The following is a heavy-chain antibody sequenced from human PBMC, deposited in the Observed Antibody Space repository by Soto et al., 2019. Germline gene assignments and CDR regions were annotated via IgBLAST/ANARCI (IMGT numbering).Heavy chain of an antibody. CDR1: GYTFTGYY. J-gene: IGHJ4*02. CDR2: IDPNSGGT. CDR3: ARAIRSYYFDY. Sequence: ASVKVSCKASGYTFTGYYMHWVRQAPGQGLEWMGWIDPNSGGTNYAQNFQGWVTMTRDTSISTAYMELSRLRSDDTAVYYCARAIRSYYFDYWGQGTLVTVSS. V-gene: IGHV1-2*04. D-gene: IGHD1-26*01.